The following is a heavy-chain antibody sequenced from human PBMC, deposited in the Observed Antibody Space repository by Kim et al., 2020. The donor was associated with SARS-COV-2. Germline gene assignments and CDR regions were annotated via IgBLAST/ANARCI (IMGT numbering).Heavy chain of an antibody. D-gene: IGHD3-22*01. Sequence: GGSLRLSCAASGFTFSAYAMSWVRQAPGKGLEWVSGISGSDGSTSYADSVKGRFIISRDNSKNTLNLQMNGLRAEDTAVYYCAKHFGSSGSEFQHWGQGTLVTVSS. CDR3: AKHFGSSGSEFQH. CDR2: ISGSDGST. J-gene: IGHJ1*01. V-gene: IGHV3-23*01. CDR1: GFTFSAYA.